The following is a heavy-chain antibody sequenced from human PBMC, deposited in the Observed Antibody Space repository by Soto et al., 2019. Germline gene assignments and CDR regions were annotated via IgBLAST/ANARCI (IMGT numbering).Heavy chain of an antibody. V-gene: IGHV4-61*01. D-gene: IGHD6-6*01. CDR2: IYYSGST. CDR1: GGSVSSGSYY. J-gene: IGHJ5*02. Sequence: PSETLSLTCTVSGGSVSSGSYYWSWIRQPPGKGLEWIGYIYYSGSTNYNPSLKSRVTISVDTSKNQFSLKLGSVTAADTAVYYCARDGGYSSSPYNWFDPWGQGTLVTVSS. CDR3: ARDGGYSSSPYNWFDP.